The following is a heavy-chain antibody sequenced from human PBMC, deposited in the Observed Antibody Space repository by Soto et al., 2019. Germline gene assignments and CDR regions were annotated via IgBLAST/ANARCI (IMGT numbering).Heavy chain of an antibody. CDR1: GYNLTNHG. J-gene: IGHJ3*02. D-gene: IGHD3-16*02. Sequence: AQLMQSGPEVRKPGASVKVSCRASGYNLTNHGISWVRQAPGQGFEWMGGINPYDGETDDVGGFQGRVSMSTDASTTTAYRDLRSLRSDDTDVYYCARGYYDYSWGTYRPNDAFDIWGQGTTVTVSS. CDR2: INPYDGET. V-gene: IGHV1-18*04. CDR3: ARGYYDYSWGTYRPNDAFDI.